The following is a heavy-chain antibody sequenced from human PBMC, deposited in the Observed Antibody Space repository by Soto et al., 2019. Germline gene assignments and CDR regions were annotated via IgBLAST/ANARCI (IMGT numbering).Heavy chain of an antibody. V-gene: IGHV1-58*02. CDR2: IVVGSGNT. Sequence: ASAKVSCKASGFTFTSSAMQWVRQARGQRLEWIGWIVVGSGNTNYAQKFQERVTITRDMSTSTAYMELSSLRSEDTAVYYCAAIPYYDILTGPFDYWGQGTLVTVSS. D-gene: IGHD3-9*01. J-gene: IGHJ4*02. CDR3: AAIPYYDILTGPFDY. CDR1: GFTFTSSA.